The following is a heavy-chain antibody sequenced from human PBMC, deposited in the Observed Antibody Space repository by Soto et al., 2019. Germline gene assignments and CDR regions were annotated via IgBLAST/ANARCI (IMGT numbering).Heavy chain of an antibody. D-gene: IGHD6-13*01. J-gene: IGHJ3*02. V-gene: IGHV3-30-3*01. Sequence: QVQLVESGGGVVQPGRSLRLSCAASGFTFSSYAMHWVRQAPGKVLEWVAFISYDESNKYYADSVKGRFTISRDNSKNTLYLQMYSLRAEDTAVYYCARVRGSSWYEGAFDIWGQGTMVTVSS. CDR2: ISYDESNK. CDR3: ARVRGSSWYEGAFDI. CDR1: GFTFSSYA.